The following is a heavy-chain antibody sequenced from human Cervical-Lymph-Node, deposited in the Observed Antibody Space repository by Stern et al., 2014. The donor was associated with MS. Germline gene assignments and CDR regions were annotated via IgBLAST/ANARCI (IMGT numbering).Heavy chain of an antibody. Sequence: QVQLQESGPGLVKPSQTLYLTWTVSGCSITSGDYYWSWIRQPQGKALEWIGYNFYRGINYYNPSFYSLVTLSVDTPNTQFTLKLSSVTAADTAVYYCAGSHDFWTGYYNFDNWGQGTLVTVSS. D-gene: IGHD3/OR15-3a*01. V-gene: IGHV4-30-4*01. J-gene: IGHJ4*02. CDR3: AGSHDFWTGYYNFDN. CDR1: GCSITSGDYY. CDR2: NFYRGIN.